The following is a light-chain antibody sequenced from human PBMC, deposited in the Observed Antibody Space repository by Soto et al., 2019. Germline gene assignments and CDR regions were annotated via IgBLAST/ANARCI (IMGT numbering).Light chain of an antibody. CDR2: DVS. CDR3: QQRGSWPPT. V-gene: IGKV3-11*01. Sequence: EIVLTQSPATLSLSPGERATLSCRASQSVNNYLAWYQQKPGQAPRLLIYDVSNRATGIPARFSGTGSGTDFTLTISSLEPEDSAVYFCQQRGSWPPTFGGGTKVEI. J-gene: IGKJ4*01. CDR1: QSVNNY.